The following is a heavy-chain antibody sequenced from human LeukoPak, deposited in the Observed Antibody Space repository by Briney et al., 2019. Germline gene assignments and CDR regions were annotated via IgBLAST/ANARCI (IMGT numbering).Heavy chain of an antibody. CDR2: ISSSSSYI. V-gene: IGHV3-21*01. CDR3: ASSLGDSSYYFDY. D-gene: IGHD6-13*01. CDR1: GFTFSSYG. J-gene: IGHJ4*02. Sequence: GGSLRLSCAASGFTFSSYGMNWVRQAPGKGLEWVSSISSSSSYIYYADSVKGRFTISRDNAKNSLYLQMNSLRAEDTAVYYCASSLGDSSYYFDYWGQGTLVTVSS.